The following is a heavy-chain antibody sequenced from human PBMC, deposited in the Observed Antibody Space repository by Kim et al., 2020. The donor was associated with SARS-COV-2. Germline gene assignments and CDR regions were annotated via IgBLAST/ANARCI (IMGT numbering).Heavy chain of an antibody. Sequence: SETLSLTCTVSGGSISSYYWSWIRQPPGKGLEWIGYIYYSGSTNYNPSLKSRVTISVDTSKNQFSLKLSSVTAADTAVYYCASLSCSGGSCYLDYWGQGTLVTVSS. V-gene: IGHV4-59*13. CDR2: IYYSGST. CDR1: GGSISSYY. D-gene: IGHD2-15*01. J-gene: IGHJ4*02. CDR3: ASLSCSGGSCYLDY.